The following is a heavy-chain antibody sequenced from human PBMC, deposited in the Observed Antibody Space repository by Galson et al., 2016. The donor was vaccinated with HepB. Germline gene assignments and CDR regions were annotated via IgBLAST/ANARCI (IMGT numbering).Heavy chain of an antibody. D-gene: IGHD3-3*01. CDR1: GFIFSTYG. CDR3: VKGGGKMEWLLDYYLDV. CDR2: ISYDETKK. J-gene: IGHJ6*03. V-gene: IGHV3-30*18. Sequence: SLRLSCAASGFIFSTYGMHWVRQAPGKGPEWVAGISYDETKKYYADSVKGRFIISRDNSKNTLYLQMKSLRPEDTAIYYCVKGGGKMEWLLDYYLDVWGRGTTVIVSS.